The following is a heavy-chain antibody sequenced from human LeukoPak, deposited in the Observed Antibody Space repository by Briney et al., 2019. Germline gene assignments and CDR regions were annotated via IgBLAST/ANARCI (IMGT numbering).Heavy chain of an antibody. CDR2: ISHHGSDQ. J-gene: IGHJ6*02. V-gene: IGHV3-30*18. CDR1: GFTFSSYW. Sequence: GGSLRLSCAASGFTFSSYWMSWVRQAPGKGLEWVALISHHGSDQYYADSVKGRFTISRDNSKNTLYLQMNSLRAEDTAVYYCAKASSDSSGYRMDVWGQGTTVTVSS. D-gene: IGHD3-22*01. CDR3: AKASSDSSGYRMDV.